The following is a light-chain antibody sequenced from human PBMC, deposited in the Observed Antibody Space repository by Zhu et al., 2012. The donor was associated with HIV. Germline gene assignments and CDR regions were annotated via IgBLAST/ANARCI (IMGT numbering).Light chain of an antibody. V-gene: IGKV3-20*01. Sequence: EIVLTQSPDTLSLSPGERATLSCRASQTVTSRYLAWYQQRPGQAPRLLIYGASSRATAIPDRFSGSGSGTDFTLTISRLEPEDFAVYYCQQYGPSPPYTFGQGTSLDIK. CDR2: GAS. CDR1: QTVTSRY. CDR3: QQYGPSPPYT. J-gene: IGKJ2*01.